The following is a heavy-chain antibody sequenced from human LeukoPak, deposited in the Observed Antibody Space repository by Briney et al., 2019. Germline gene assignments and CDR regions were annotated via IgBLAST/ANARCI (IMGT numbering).Heavy chain of an antibody. CDR2: ISYDGSNK. V-gene: IGHV3-30*19. CDR1: GFTFSSYG. D-gene: IGHD5-18*01. J-gene: IGHJ4*02. CDR3: ATTAMVARGYYFDY. Sequence: PGGSLRLSCAASGFTFSSYGMHWVRQAPGKGLEWVAVISYDGSNKYYADSVKGRFTISRDNSKNTLYLQMNSLRAEDTAVYYCATTAMVARGYYFDYWGQGTLVTVSS.